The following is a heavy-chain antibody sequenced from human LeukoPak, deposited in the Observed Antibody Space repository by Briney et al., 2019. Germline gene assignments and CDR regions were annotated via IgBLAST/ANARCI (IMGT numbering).Heavy chain of an antibody. CDR2: IYPGDSDT. CDR3: ARLRGVDTAMVKYFDY. J-gene: IGHJ4*02. D-gene: IGHD5-18*01. V-gene: IGHV5-51*01. CDR1: GYSFTSYW. Sequence: GESLKISCKGSGYSFTSYWIGRVRQMPGKGLEWMGIIYPGDSDTRYSPSFQGQVTISADKSISTAYLQWSSLKASDTAMYYCARLRGVDTAMVKYFDYWGQGTLVTVSS.